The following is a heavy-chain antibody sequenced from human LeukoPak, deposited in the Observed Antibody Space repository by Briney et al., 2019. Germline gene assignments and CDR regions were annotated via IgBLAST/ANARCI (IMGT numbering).Heavy chain of an antibody. V-gene: IGHV1-2*02. Sequence: GASVKVSCKASGYTFTGYYMHWVRQAPGQGLEWMGWINPNSGGTNYAQKFQGRVTMTRDTSISTAYMELSRLRSDDTAVYYCARDRGTYYYDSSGAGAFDIWGQGTMVTVSS. J-gene: IGHJ3*02. D-gene: IGHD3-22*01. CDR2: INPNSGGT. CDR3: ARDRGTYYYDSSGAGAFDI. CDR1: GYTFTGYY.